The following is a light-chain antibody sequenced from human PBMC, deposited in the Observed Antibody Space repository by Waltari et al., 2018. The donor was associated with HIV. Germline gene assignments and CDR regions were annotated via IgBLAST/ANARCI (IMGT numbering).Light chain of an antibody. J-gene: IGKJ2*03. CDR3: QHYERYPYS. Sequence: DIQMTQSPSTLSASVGDRVSISWFQQKPGRAPRLLIYQASNLASGVPSRFTGSGSGKDFTLTISGLQPDDFATYYCQHYERYPYSFGRGTKLEIK. V-gene: IGKV1-5*03. CDR2: QAS.